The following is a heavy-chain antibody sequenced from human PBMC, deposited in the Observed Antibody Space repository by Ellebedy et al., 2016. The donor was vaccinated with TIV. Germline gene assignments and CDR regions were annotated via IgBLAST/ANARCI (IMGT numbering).Heavy chain of an antibody. D-gene: IGHD6-6*01. J-gene: IGHJ4*02. CDR2: VCYSGGSS. CDR3: AREGSPYSSSSGLDD. V-gene: IGHV4-39*07. Sequence: MPGGSLRLSCTVSGGSISSSSFYWAWIRQPPGKGLEWIGSVCYSGGSSDYNPSLKSRVTISVDRSKTQFSLRLSSVTAADTAVYYCAREGSPYSSSSGLDDWGQGTLVIVSS. CDR1: GGSISSSSFY.